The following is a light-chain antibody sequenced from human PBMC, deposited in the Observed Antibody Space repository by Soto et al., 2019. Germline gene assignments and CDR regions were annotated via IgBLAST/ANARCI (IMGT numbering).Light chain of an antibody. CDR1: QSVNSNY. CDR2: GAS. V-gene: IGKV3-20*01. J-gene: IGKJ1*01. Sequence: EIVLTHSPSTLSLSPGSRSNLSCRASQSVNSNYLAWYQQKRGQSPRLLIYGASSRATGIPERFSGSGSGTDFTLTIRTLEPADFAVYYCQESPRTFGHGTKVDIK. CDR3: QESPRT.